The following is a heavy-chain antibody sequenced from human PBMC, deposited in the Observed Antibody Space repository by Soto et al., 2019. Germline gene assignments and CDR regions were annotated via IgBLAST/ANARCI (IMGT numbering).Heavy chain of an antibody. CDR1: GFTFSSYG. J-gene: IGHJ4*02. D-gene: IGHD2-2*01. V-gene: IGHV3-30*18. CDR2: ISYDGSNK. Sequence: AGSLRLSCAASGFTFSSYGMPWVRQAPGKGLEWVAVISYDGSNKYYADSVKGRFTISRDNSKNTLYLQMNSLRAEDTAVYYCAKGNGPAAIRFLDYWGQGT. CDR3: AKGNGPAAIRFLDY.